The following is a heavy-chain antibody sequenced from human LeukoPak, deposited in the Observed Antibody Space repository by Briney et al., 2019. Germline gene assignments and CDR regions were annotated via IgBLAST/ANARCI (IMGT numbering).Heavy chain of an antibody. V-gene: IGHV3-53*01. CDR1: GFTVSSNY. D-gene: IGHD1-26*01. CDR3: ARMGVGAMGF. CDR2: IYSGGST. Sequence: GGSLRLSCAASGFTVSSNYMSWVRQAPGKGLEWVSVIYSGGSTYYADSGKGRFTISRDNSKNILYLQMNSLRAEDTAVYYCARMGVGAMGFWGQGTLVTVSS. J-gene: IGHJ4*02.